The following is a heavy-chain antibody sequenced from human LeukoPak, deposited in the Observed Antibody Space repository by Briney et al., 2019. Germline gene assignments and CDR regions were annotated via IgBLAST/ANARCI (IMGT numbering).Heavy chain of an antibody. CDR1: GYTFTSYY. V-gene: IGHV1-46*01. D-gene: IGHD3-10*01. CDR2: INPSGGST. J-gene: IGHJ4*02. Sequence: ASVKVSCKVSGYTFTSYYMHWVRQAPGQGLEWMGIINPSGGSTSYAQKFQGRVTMTRDTSTSTVYMELSSLRSEDTAVYYCARDLNYYGSGRSLDYWGQGTLVTVSS. CDR3: ARDLNYYGSGRSLDY.